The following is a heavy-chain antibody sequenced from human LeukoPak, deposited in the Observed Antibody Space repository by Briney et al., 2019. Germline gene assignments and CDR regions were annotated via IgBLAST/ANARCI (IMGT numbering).Heavy chain of an antibody. Sequence: SETLSLTCTVSGGSISPYHWGWIRQPPGKGLEWTGYIYYSGSTNYNPSLNSRVTISVDTSKNQFFLRLSSVTAADTAIYYCARAVSGRFDYWGQGTLVTVSS. V-gene: IGHV4-59*08. D-gene: IGHD6-19*01. J-gene: IGHJ4*02. CDR1: GGSISPYH. CDR2: IYYSGST. CDR3: ARAVSGRFDY.